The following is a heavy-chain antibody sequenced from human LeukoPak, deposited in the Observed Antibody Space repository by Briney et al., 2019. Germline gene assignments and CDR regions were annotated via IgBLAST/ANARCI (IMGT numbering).Heavy chain of an antibody. V-gene: IGHV3-23*01. J-gene: IGHJ4*02. CDR1: GFTFSSYA. CDR2: ISGSGGST. D-gene: IGHD6-6*01. CDR3: ARRGIAARHLDY. Sequence: GGSLRLSCAASGFTFSSYAMSWVRQAPGKGLEWVSAISGSGGSTYYADSVKGRFTISRDNSKNTLYLQMNSLRAEDTAVYYCARRGIAARHLDYWGQGTLVTVSS.